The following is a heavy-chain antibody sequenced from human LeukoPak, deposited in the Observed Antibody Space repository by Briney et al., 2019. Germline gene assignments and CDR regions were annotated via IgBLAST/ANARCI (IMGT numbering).Heavy chain of an antibody. Sequence: ASVKVSCKVSGYTLTELSIHWVRQAPGKGLEWMGGFDPEDGETIYAQKFQGRVTMTEDTSTDTAYRELSSLRSEDTAVYYCATYWDYDSSCYYSPFDYWGQGTLVTVSS. CDR3: ATYWDYDSSCYYSPFDY. D-gene: IGHD3-22*01. V-gene: IGHV1-24*01. CDR1: GYTLTELS. J-gene: IGHJ4*02. CDR2: FDPEDGET.